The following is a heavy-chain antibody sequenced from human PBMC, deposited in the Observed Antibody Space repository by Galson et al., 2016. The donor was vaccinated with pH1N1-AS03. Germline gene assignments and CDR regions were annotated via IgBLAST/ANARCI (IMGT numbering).Heavy chain of an antibody. D-gene: IGHD6-6*01. V-gene: IGHV3-33*01. J-gene: IGHJ6*02. Sequence: SLRLSCAASGFTFRDYGMHWVRQAPGKGLEWVALIWYDGSEKYYGDSVKGRFTISRDNANNSLFLQMNSLRAEDTAVYYCAREADSSSSTKSHYYYYAMDVWGQGTTVTVSS. CDR3: AREADSSSSTKSHYYYYAMDV. CDR1: GFTFRDYG. CDR2: IWYDGSEK.